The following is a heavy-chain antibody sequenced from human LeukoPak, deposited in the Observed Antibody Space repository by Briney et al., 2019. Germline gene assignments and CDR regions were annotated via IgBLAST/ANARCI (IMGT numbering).Heavy chain of an antibody. CDR3: ASLYSTFDY. Sequence: GRSLRLSCAASGFTFSSYGMHWVRQAPGKGLEWVAVIWYDGSNKYYADSVKGRFTISRDNSKNTLYLRMNSLRAEDTAVYYCASLYSTFDYWGQGTLVTVSS. J-gene: IGHJ4*02. CDR1: GFTFSSYG. CDR2: IWYDGSNK. D-gene: IGHD4-11*01. V-gene: IGHV3-33*01.